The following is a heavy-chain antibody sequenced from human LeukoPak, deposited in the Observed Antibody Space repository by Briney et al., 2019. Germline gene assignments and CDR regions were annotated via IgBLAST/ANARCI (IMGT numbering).Heavy chain of an antibody. CDR1: GYSISSGYY. D-gene: IGHD3-10*01. CDR3: ASEGQLWFGGVY. Sequence: PSETLSLTRAVSGYSISSGYYWGWIRQPPGKGLEWIGSIYHSGSTYYNPSLKSRVTISVDTSKNQFSLKLSSVTAADTTVYYCASEGQLWFGGVYWGQGTLVTVSS. CDR2: IYHSGST. J-gene: IGHJ4*02. V-gene: IGHV4-38-2*01.